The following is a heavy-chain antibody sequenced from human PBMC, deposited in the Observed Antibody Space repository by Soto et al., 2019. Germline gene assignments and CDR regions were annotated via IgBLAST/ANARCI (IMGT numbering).Heavy chain of an antibody. CDR2: ITSSGVGT. Sequence: EVEVLESGGGLVQPGGSLRLSCAASGFTFSAYVMSWVRQAPGTGLEWVSSITSSGVGTYYADSVKGRFTVSKDNSKNTVYLQMNSLRDEDTAVYYCAKVTAAWGQGTLVTVSS. J-gene: IGHJ4*02. CDR1: GFTFSAYV. CDR3: AKVTAA. V-gene: IGHV3-23*01. D-gene: IGHD6-13*01.